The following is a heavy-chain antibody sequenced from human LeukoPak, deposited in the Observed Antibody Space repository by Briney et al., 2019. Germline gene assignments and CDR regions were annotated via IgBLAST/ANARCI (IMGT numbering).Heavy chain of an antibody. Sequence: PGGSLRLSCAASGFTFSSYAMSWVRQAPGKGLEWVSAISGSGGSTYYADSVKGRFTISRDNSENTLYLQMNSLRAEDTAVYYCAKGGTSVSYYGSDYWGPGTLVTVSS. CDR2: ISGSGGST. CDR3: AKGGTSVSYYGSDY. J-gene: IGHJ4*02. D-gene: IGHD1-26*01. CDR1: GFTFSSYA. V-gene: IGHV3-23*01.